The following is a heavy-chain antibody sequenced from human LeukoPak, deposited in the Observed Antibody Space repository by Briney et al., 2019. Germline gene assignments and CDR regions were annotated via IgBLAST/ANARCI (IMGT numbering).Heavy chain of an antibody. CDR3: VKGPGPTVNYYFDF. CDR2: ISTNGGTT. CDR1: GFTFSTYA. Sequence: GGSLRLSCSASGFTFSTYAMHWVRQAPGKGLEYVSAISTNGGTTYYAESSRGRFAISRDNSKNTLYLQTSSLRADDTAVYYCVKGPGPTVNYYFDFWGQGTLVTVSS. J-gene: IGHJ4*02. V-gene: IGHV3-64D*06. D-gene: IGHD4-17*01.